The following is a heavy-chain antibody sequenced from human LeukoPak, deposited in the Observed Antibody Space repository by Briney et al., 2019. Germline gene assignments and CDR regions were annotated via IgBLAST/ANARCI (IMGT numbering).Heavy chain of an antibody. D-gene: IGHD1-26*01. CDR1: GGSFSGYY. CDR3: ARRRGSGSYYRIDY. J-gene: IGHJ4*02. V-gene: IGHV4-34*01. CDR2: INHSGST. Sequence: SETLSLTCAVYGGSFSGYYWSWLRQPPGKGLEWIGEINHSGSTNYNPSLKSRVTISVDTSKNQFSLKLSSVTAADTAVYYCARRRGSGSYYRIDYWGQGTLVTVSS.